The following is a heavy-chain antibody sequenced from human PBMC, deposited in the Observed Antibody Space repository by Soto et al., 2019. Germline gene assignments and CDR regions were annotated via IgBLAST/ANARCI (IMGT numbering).Heavy chain of an antibody. J-gene: IGHJ6*02. Sequence: GGSLRLSCSGSGFTFSSYAMHWVRQAPGKKLEYVSAISSRGSNTYYADSVKGRFTISRDNSKNTLYLQMSSLIPEDTAVYYCVKVGAAYQLLYGMDVWGQGTTVTVSS. V-gene: IGHV3-64D*08. CDR1: GFTFSSYA. CDR3: VKVGAAYQLLYGMDV. D-gene: IGHD2-21*01. CDR2: ISSRGSNT.